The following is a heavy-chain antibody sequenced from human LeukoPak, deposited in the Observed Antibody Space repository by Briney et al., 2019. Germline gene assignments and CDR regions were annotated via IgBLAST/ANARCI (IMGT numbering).Heavy chain of an antibody. CDR3: ATSPNYYDSSADTIGGSYFDY. J-gene: IGHJ4*02. V-gene: IGHV3-30*02. CDR1: GFTFSSYG. Sequence: PGGSLRLSCAASGFTFSSYGMHWVRQAPGKGLEWVAFIRYDGSNKYYADSVKGRFTISRDNSKNTLYLQMNSLRAEDTAVYYCATSPNYYDSSADTIGGSYFDYWGQGTLVTVSS. D-gene: IGHD3-22*01. CDR2: IRYDGSNK.